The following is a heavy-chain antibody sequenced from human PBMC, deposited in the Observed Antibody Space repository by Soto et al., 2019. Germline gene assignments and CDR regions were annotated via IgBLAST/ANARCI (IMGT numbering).Heavy chain of an antibody. CDR3: AKVLFGDLIVPYFDY. J-gene: IGHJ4*01. CDR1: GFTFSSYA. CDR2: TSGSGGST. D-gene: IGHD3-10*02. V-gene: IGHV3-23*01. Sequence: EVQLLESGGGLVQPGGSLRLSCAASGFTFSSYAMSWVRQAPGKGLEWVSATSGSGGSTYYADSVKGRFTISRDNSKNTLYLQMNSLRAEDTAVYYCAKVLFGDLIVPYFDYWGHGTLVTVSS.